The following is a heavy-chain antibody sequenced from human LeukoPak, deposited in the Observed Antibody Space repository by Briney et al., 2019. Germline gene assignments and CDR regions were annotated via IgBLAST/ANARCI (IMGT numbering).Heavy chain of an antibody. Sequence: KPSETLSLTCTVSGGSISSSSYYWGWIRQPPGKGLEWIGSIYYSGSTYYNPSLKSRVTISVDTSKNQFSLKLSSVTAADTAVYYCAREDYGDYSYYYYYGTDVWGQGTTVTVSS. CDR1: GGSISSSSYY. V-gene: IGHV4-39*02. J-gene: IGHJ6*02. D-gene: IGHD4-17*01. CDR3: AREDYGDYSYYYYYGTDV. CDR2: IYYSGST.